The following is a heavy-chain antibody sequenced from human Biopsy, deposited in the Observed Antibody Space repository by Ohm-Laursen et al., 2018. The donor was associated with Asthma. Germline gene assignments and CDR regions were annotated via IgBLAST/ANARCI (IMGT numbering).Heavy chain of an antibody. D-gene: IGHD6-25*01. J-gene: IGHJ6*02. Sequence: SLRLSCAAPGFTFSSSWMTWVRQAPGKRLEWVANINEDGSEQHYVGSVKGRFTISRDNAKNSLFLQMGSLRAEDTAIYYCARVFESSEWGPFYHFGLDVWGQGTTVAVSS. CDR3: ARVFESSEWGPFYHFGLDV. CDR2: INEDGSEQ. V-gene: IGHV3-7*04. CDR1: GFTFSSSW.